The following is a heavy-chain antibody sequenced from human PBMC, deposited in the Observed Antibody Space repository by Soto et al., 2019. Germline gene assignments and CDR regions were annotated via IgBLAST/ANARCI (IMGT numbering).Heavy chain of an antibody. CDR1: GGTFSSYT. D-gene: IGHD3-10*01. CDR2: IIPILGIA. CDR3: ARRAMVRGNGWFDP. V-gene: IGHV1-69*02. Sequence: QVQLVQSGAEVKKPGSSVKVSCKASGGTFSSYTISWVRQAPGQGLEWMGRIIPILGIANYAQKFQGRVTITADKSTSTDNMELSSLRPEDTAVYYCARRAMVRGNGWFDPWGQGTLVTVSS. J-gene: IGHJ5*02.